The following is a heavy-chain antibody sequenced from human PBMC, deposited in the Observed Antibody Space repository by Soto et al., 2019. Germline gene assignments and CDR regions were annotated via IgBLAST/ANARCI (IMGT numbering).Heavy chain of an antibody. Sequence: SVKVSCKASGGTFSSYAISWVRQAPGQGLEWMGGIIPIFGTANYAQRFQGRVTITADKSTSTAYMELSSLRSEDTAVYYCARHMYSSSRTLVDYWGQGTLVTVSS. CDR2: IIPIFGTA. CDR1: GGTFSSYA. CDR3: ARHMYSSSRTLVDY. J-gene: IGHJ4*02. V-gene: IGHV1-69*06. D-gene: IGHD6-13*01.